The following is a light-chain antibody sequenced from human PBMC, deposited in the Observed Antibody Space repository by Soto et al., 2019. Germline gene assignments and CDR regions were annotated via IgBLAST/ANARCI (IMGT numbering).Light chain of an antibody. Sequence: DIVMTQSPDSLAVSLGERATINCKSSQSVLYSSNNKNYLAWYQQKPGQPPKLLIYWASTREAGVPDRFGGSGSGTDFTLTISSLQAEDVAVYYCQQYYNTPQTFGQGTKLEI. V-gene: IGKV4-1*01. J-gene: IGKJ2*01. CDR2: WAS. CDR1: QSVLYSSNNKNY. CDR3: QQYYNTPQT.